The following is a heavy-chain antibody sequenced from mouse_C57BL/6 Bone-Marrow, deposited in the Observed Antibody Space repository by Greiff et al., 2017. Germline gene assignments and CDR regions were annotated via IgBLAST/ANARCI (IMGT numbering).Heavy chain of an antibody. V-gene: IGHV1-26*01. Sequence: EVQLQQSGPELVKPGASVKISCKASGYTFSDYYMNWVKQSHGKSLEWIGDINPHNGGTSYNKKFQGKATLTVDKSSSTAYMALRNLTSEDTAVYNGAIENRTICDYWGQRTTLTVSS. CDR1: GYTFSDYY. CDR2: INPHNGGT. J-gene: IGHJ2*01. CDR3: AIENRTICDY.